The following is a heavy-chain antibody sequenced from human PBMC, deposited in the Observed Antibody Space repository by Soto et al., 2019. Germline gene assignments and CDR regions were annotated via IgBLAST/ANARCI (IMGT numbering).Heavy chain of an antibody. CDR1: GFTFSSYA. CDR3: VRGGGGGLFDP. Sequence: GGSLRLSCAASGFTFSSYAMSWVRQAPGKGLEWLSDISAGSRNTAYADSVKGRFTISRDNAKRSLYLQMMSLTAEDTAIYYCVRGGGGGLFDPWGQGTMVTVSS. J-gene: IGHJ5*02. V-gene: IGHV3-48*04. CDR2: ISAGSRNT. D-gene: IGHD2-15*01.